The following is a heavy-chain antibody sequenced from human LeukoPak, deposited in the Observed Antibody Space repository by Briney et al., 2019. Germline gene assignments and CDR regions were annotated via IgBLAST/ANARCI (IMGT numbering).Heavy chain of an antibody. CDR2: ISSGSANI. Sequence: GSLRLSCAVSGFTLSTYSTNSVCGAPGKGLEWVAHISSGSANIYSADSVKGRFPNSRDNAENSLSLQMSSLPSEATPVYYCARDRGSTAVVRGVNHCWGQGNLVTVSS. V-gene: IGHV3-48*04. CDR3: ARDRGSTAVVRGVNHC. D-gene: IGHD3-10*01. CDR1: GFTLSTYS. J-gene: IGHJ4*02.